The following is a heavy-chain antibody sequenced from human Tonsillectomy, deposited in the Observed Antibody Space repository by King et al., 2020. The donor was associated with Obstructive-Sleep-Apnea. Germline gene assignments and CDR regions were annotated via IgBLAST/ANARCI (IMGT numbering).Heavy chain of an antibody. D-gene: IGHD3-10*01. V-gene: IGHV2-5*02. CDR2: IYWDDDK. CDR1: GFSLSTSGVG. Sequence: QITLKESGPTLVKPTQTLTLTCTFSGFSLSTSGVGVGWIRQPPGKALEWLALIYWDDDKRYSPSLKSRLTITKDTSKNQVVLTMSNMDPVETATYYCANRGGMGAFDIWGQETMVTVSS. J-gene: IGHJ3*02. CDR3: ANRGGMGAFDI.